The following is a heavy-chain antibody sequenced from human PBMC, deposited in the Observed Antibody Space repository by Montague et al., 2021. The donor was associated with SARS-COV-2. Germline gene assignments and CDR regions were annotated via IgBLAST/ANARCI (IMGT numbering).Heavy chain of an antibody. V-gene: IGHV2-70*01. CDR3: ARTSVEMATIGAYYYYGMDV. D-gene: IGHD5-24*01. Sequence: PALVKPTQTLTLTCTFSGFSLSTSGMCVSWIRQPPGKALEWLALIDWDDDKYYSTSLKTRLTISKDTSKNQVVLTMTNMDPVDTATYYCARTSVEMATIGAYYYYGMDVWGRGTTVTVSS. CDR1: GFSLSTSGMC. CDR2: IDWDDDK. J-gene: IGHJ6*02.